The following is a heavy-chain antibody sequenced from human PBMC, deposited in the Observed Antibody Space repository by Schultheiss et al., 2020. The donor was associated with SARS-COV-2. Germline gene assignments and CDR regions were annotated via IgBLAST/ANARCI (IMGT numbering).Heavy chain of an antibody. CDR1: GFTFSDYA. J-gene: IGHJ1*01. D-gene: IGHD4-23*01. CDR3: ARDPYGGNLGEYFQH. V-gene: IGHV3-30*15. Sequence: GGSLRLSCVVSGFTFSDYAMHWVRQAPGKGLEWVAVISYDGSHKFYGDSVKGRFTVSRDDSKNTLYLQMSSLRPDDTAVYFCARDPYGGNLGEYFQHWGQGTLVTVSS. CDR2: ISYDGSHK.